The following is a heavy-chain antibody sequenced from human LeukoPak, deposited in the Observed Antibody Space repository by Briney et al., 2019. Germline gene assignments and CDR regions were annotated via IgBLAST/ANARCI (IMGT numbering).Heavy chain of an antibody. V-gene: IGHV1-2*02. J-gene: IGHJ5*02. CDR1: GYTFTGYY. CDR3: ARGRSIAVAGNWFDP. CDR2: INPNSGGT. D-gene: IGHD6-19*01. Sequence: ASVKVSCKASGYTFTGYYMHWVRQAPGQGLEWMGWINPNSGGTNYAQKFQGRVTMTRDTSISTAYMELSRLRPDDTAAYYCARGRSIAVAGNWFDPWGQGTLVTVSS.